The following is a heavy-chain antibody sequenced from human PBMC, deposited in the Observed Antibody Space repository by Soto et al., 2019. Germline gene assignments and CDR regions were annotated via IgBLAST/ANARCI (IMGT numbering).Heavy chain of an antibody. CDR3: ARRVVTTLDWYIDL. CDR2: IIPIFGTA. D-gene: IGHD2-21*02. V-gene: IGHV1-69*13. Sequence: ASVKVSCKASGGTFSSYAISWVRQAPGQGLEWMGGIIPIFGTANYAQKFQGRVTITADESTSTAYMELSSLRSEDTAVYYCARRVVTTLDWYIDLWGRGTLVTVSS. CDR1: GGTFSSYA. J-gene: IGHJ2*01.